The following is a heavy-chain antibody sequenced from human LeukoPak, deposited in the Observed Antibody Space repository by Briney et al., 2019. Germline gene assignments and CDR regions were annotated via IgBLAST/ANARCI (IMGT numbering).Heavy chain of an antibody. Sequence: GGSLRLSCAASGFTFSSYWMNWARQAPGKGLEWVSSISSSSSYIYYADSVKGRFTISRDNAKNSLYLQMNSLRAEDTAVYYCARTVAAASTNRAFDIWGQGTMVTVSS. CDR3: ARTVAAASTNRAFDI. D-gene: IGHD6-13*01. V-gene: IGHV3-21*01. CDR2: ISSSSSYI. J-gene: IGHJ3*02. CDR1: GFTFSSYW.